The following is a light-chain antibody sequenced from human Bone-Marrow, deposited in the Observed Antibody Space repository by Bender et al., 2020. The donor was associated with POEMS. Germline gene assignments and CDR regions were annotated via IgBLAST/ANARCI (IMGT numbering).Light chain of an antibody. Sequence: SALTPPASVSGSPGQSITISCTGTSSDVGGYNYVSWYQQHPGKVPKLMIYEVSNRPSGVSNRFSGSKSGNTASLTISGLQAEDEADYYCSSYTSSNTWVFGGGTKLTVL. V-gene: IGLV2-14*01. CDR3: SSYTSSNTWV. CDR1: SSDVGGYNY. J-gene: IGLJ3*02. CDR2: EVS.